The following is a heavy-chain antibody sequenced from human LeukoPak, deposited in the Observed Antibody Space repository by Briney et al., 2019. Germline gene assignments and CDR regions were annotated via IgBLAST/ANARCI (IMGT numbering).Heavy chain of an antibody. Sequence: GGSLRLSCAASGFTFSSYSMNWVRQAPGKGLEWVSYISSTGGTIYYADSVKGRFTISRDDAKNSLYLQMNSLRAEDTAVYYCASQTTKFEYWGQGTLVTVSS. CDR1: GFTFSSYS. V-gene: IGHV3-48*04. CDR3: ASQTTKFEY. J-gene: IGHJ4*02. D-gene: IGHD1-1*01. CDR2: ISSTGGTI.